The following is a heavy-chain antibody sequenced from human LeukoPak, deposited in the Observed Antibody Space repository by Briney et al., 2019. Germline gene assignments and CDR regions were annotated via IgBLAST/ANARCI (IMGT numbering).Heavy chain of an antibody. CDR3: AKDLIAFDYGGNSGGY. Sequence: PGGSLRLSCAASGFTFSSYGMHWVRQAPGKGLEWVAFIRYDGSNKYYADSVKGRFTISRDNSKNTLYLQMNSLRAEDRAVYYCAKDLIAFDYGGNSGGYWGQGTLVTVSS. CDR1: GFTFSSYG. D-gene: IGHD4-23*01. J-gene: IGHJ4*02. CDR2: IRYDGSNK. V-gene: IGHV3-30*02.